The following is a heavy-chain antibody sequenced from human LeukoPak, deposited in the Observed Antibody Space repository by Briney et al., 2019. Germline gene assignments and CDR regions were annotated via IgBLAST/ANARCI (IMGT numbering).Heavy chain of an antibody. Sequence: GGSLRLSCAASGFTFSSYDMHWVRQAPGKGLEWVAFIRYDGSNKYYADSVKGRFTISRDNSKNTLYLQMNSLRAEDTAVYYCAKGDYYGSVYYYYGMDVWGQGTTVTVSS. V-gene: IGHV3-30*02. D-gene: IGHD3-10*01. CDR1: GFTFSSYD. CDR2: IRYDGSNK. J-gene: IGHJ6*02. CDR3: AKGDYYGSVYYYYGMDV.